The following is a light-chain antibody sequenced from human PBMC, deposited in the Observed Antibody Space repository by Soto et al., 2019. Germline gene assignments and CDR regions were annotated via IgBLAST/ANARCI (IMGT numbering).Light chain of an antibody. CDR1: SGHSSDI. Sequence: QSVLTQSSSASASLGSSVKLTCTLSSGHSSDIIELHQQQPGKAHRYLMKLEGSGSYNKGSGVPDRFSGSSSGADRYLTISHLQSEDEADYYCETGDSNSGVFGGGTKVTVL. J-gene: IGLJ2*01. CDR3: ETGDSNSGV. V-gene: IGLV4-60*03. CDR2: LEGSGSY.